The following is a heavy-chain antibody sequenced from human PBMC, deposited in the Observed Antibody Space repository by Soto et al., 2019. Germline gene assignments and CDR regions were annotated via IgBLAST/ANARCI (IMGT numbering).Heavy chain of an antibody. V-gene: IGHV4-31*03. CDR3: ARYCSGGTCQYAFDI. CDR2: MSYSGTT. CDR1: GGSISSGNYY. D-gene: IGHD2-15*01. Sequence: PSETLSLICPVSGGSISSGNYYWSWIRQHPGKGLEWIAYMSYSGTTYYNPSLKTRVIISLDTSTNQFSLKLSSVTAADTAVYFCARYCSGGTCQYAFDIWGQGTMVTVSS. J-gene: IGHJ3*02.